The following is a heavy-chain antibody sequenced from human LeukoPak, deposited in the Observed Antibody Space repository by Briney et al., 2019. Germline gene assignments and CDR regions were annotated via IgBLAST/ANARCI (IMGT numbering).Heavy chain of an antibody. J-gene: IGHJ6*02. D-gene: IGHD4-23*01. Sequence: GGSLRLSCAASGFTFSSYAMSWVRQAPGKGLEWVSAISGSGGSTYYADSVKGRFTISRDNSKNTLYLQMNSLRAEDTAVYYCAKDRAVVTPNYYYGMDVWGQGTTVTVSS. CDR3: AKDRAVVTPNYYYGMDV. CDR2: ISGSGGST. CDR1: GFTFSSYA. V-gene: IGHV3-23*01.